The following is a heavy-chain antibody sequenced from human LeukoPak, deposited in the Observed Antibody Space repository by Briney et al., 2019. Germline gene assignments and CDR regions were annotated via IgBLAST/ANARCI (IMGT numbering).Heavy chain of an antibody. CDR3: ARHGGRFYYDSSGQIFDY. J-gene: IGHJ4*02. D-gene: IGHD3-22*01. CDR2: ISYSWST. Sequence: SETLSLTCAVYGGSFSGYYWSWIRQPPGKGLEWIGSISYSWSTYYNPSLKSRVTISVDTSKNQFSLKLSSVTAADTAVYYCARHGGRFYYDSSGQIFDYWGQGTLVTVSS. CDR1: GGSFSGYY. V-gene: IGHV4-34*01.